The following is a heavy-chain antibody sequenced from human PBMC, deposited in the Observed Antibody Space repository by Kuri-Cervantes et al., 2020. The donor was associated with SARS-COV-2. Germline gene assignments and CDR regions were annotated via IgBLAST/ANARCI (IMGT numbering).Heavy chain of an antibody. CDR3: ARALATKYGDYSFDY. Sequence: SQTLSLTCAVYGGSFSGYYWSWIRQPPGKGLEWIGEINHSGSTNYNPSLKSRVTISVDTSKNQFSLKLSSVTAADMAVYYCARALATKYGDYSFDYWGQGTLVTVSS. D-gene: IGHD4-17*01. V-gene: IGHV4-34*01. CDR2: INHSGST. J-gene: IGHJ4*02. CDR1: GGSFSGYY.